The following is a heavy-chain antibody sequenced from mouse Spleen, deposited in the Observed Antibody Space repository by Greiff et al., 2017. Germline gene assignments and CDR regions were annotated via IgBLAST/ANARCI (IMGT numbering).Heavy chain of an antibody. J-gene: IGHJ3*01. CDR1: GYSITSGYY. CDR2: ISYDGSN. CDR3: ARDRNWFAY. Sequence: EVQLMESGPGLVKPSQSLSLTCSVTGYSITSGYYWNWIRQFPGNKLEWMGYISYDGSNNYNPSLKNRISITRDTSKNQFFLKLNSVTTEDTATYYCARDRNWFAYWGQGTLVTVSA. V-gene: IGHV3-6*01.